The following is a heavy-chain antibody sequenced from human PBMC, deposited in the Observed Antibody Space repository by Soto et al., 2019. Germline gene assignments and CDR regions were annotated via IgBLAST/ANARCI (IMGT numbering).Heavy chain of an antibody. Sequence: ASVKVSCKASGYTFITSYYTHWVRQAPGQGLEWMGIINPTGTMTKYSERFQGRLTMTRDTSTSTDYMELSTLTSEDTAVYFCARDTGYDHDAFDIWGQGTMVNVSS. V-gene: IGHV1-46*01. CDR2: INPTGTMT. D-gene: IGHD5-12*01. CDR1: GYTFITSYY. J-gene: IGHJ3*02. CDR3: ARDTGYDHDAFDI.